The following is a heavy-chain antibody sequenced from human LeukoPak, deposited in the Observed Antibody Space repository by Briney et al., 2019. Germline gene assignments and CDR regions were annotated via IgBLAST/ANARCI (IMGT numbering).Heavy chain of an antibody. CDR2: ISDSGGTT. V-gene: IGHV3-23*01. J-gene: IGHJ4*02. CDR3: AIDLRATVTADY. D-gene: IGHD4-17*01. Sequence: GGSLRLSCVASGFTFSNLAMGWVRQAPGKGLEWVSVISDSGGTTYYADSVKGRFTISRDNSRNTLYLQMNSLRVEDTAVYFCAIDLRATVTADYWGQGTLVTVSS. CDR1: GFTFSNLA.